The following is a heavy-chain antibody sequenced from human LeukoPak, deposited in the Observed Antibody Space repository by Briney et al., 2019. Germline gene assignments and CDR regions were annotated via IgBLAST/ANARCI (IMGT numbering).Heavy chain of an antibody. CDR1: GGSFNGFY. J-gene: IGHJ3*02. V-gene: IGHV4-34*01. D-gene: IGHD6-19*01. Sequence: SETLFLTCAVHGGSFNGFYWNWVRQPPGKGLGWSGEINEGEYTNYNPSLESRVTISLDTSKNQFSLRLTSVTAADTAVYYCARVRGWAGLDAFNIWGQGTMVTVSS. CDR2: INEGEYT. CDR3: ARVRGWAGLDAFNI.